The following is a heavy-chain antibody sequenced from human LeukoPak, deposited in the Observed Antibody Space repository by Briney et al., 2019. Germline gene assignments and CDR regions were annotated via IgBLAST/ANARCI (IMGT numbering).Heavy chain of an antibody. CDR2: IYYNGNT. CDR1: DGSINSYY. CDR3: ARGRSNYYGMDV. Sequence: SETLSLTCSVSDGSINSYYWNWIRRPPGKGLEWIGYIYYNGNTNYSPSLKSRVTMSVDTSKNLFSLKVSSVTAADTAVYYCARGRSNYYGMDVWGQGTSVTVSS. J-gene: IGHJ6*02. V-gene: IGHV4-59*01. D-gene: IGHD1-26*01.